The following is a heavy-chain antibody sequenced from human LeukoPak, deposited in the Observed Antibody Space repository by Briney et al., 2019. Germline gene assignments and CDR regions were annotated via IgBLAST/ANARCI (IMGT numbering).Heavy chain of an antibody. D-gene: IGHD3-22*01. V-gene: IGHV7-4-1*02. CDR1: GDTFTSYY. CDR2: INTNTGNP. J-gene: IGHJ4*02. CDR3: ASLEDSSGYYHDY. Sequence: ASVKVSCKASGDTFTSYYIHWMRQAPGQGLEWMGWINTNTGNPTYAQDFTGRFVFSLDTSVSTAYLQISSLKAEDTAVYYCASLEDSSGYYHDYWGQGTLVTVSS.